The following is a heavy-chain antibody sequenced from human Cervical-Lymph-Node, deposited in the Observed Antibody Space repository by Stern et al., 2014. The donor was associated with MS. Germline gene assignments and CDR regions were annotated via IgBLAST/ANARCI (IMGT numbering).Heavy chain of an antibody. J-gene: IGHJ4*02. D-gene: IGHD2-15*01. CDR3: ARGYCSGGSCSPPLGY. Sequence: QVQLVQSGAEVKKPGASVKVSCKASGYTFTNFAFSWVRQAPGQGLEWVGWISAYNSDTNYGQMFQGRVFMTTDTSTSTAYMELTSLRSDDTAVYYCARGYCSGGSCSPPLGYWGQGTLITVSS. CDR1: GYTFTNFA. CDR2: ISAYNSDT. V-gene: IGHV1-18*01.